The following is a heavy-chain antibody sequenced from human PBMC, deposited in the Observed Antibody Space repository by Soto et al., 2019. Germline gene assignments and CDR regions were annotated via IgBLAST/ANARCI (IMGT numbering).Heavy chain of an antibody. CDR3: ARWRIATAEVWFEP. J-gene: IGHJ5*02. V-gene: IGHV5-51*01. CDR2: IYPGDSDT. CDR1: GYSFTSYW. Sequence: GESLKISCRGSGYSFTSYWIGWVRQMPGKGLEWMGIIYPGDSDTRYSPSFQGQVTISADKSISTAYLQWSSLKASYTAMYYCARWRIATAEVWFEPMAEGTQVTFSA. D-gene: IGHD6-25*01.